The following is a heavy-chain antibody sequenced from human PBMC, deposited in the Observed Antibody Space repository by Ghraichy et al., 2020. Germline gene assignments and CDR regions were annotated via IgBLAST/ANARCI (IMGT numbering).Heavy chain of an antibody. J-gene: IGHJ4*02. Sequence: VSSISSYSEYIYSADSVKGRFTISRNNAENSLFLHLNSLRSEDTAVYFCEREWYPHYFDYWGQGTTVTVS. V-gene: IGHV3-21*01. CDR3: EREWYPHYFDY. D-gene: IGHD2-15*01. CDR2: ISSYSEYI.